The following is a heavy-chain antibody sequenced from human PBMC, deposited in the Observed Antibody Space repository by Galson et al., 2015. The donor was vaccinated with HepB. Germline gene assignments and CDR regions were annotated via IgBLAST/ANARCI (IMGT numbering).Heavy chain of an antibody. V-gene: IGHV3-23*01. CDR2: ISGSGGST. J-gene: IGHJ4*02. D-gene: IGHD2-2*01. CDR1: GFTFSTYA. Sequence: SLRLSCAASGFTFSTYAMSWVRQAPGKGLEWVSGISGSGGSTYYADSVKGRFIISRDNSKNTLYLQMNSLRAEDTAVYYCAKSYCSSTSCQTPSYWGQGTLVTVSS. CDR3: AKSYCSSTSCQTPSY.